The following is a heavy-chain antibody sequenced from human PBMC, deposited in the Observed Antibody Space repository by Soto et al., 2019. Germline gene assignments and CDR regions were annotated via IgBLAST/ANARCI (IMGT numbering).Heavy chain of an antibody. CDR3: AISYDYVWGSYRPLDY. J-gene: IGHJ4*02. CDR2: IWYDGSNK. Sequence: QVQLVESGGGVVQPGRSLRLSCAASGFTSSSYGMHWVRQAPGKGLEWVAVIWYDGSNKYYADSVKGRFTISRDNSKNTLYLQMNSLRAEDTAVYYCAISYDYVWGSYRPLDYWGQGTLVTVSS. D-gene: IGHD3-16*02. V-gene: IGHV3-33*01. CDR1: GFTSSSYG.